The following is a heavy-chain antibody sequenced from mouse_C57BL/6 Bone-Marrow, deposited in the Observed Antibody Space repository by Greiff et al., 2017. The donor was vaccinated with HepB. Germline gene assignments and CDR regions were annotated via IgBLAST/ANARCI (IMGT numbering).Heavy chain of an antibody. CDR3: ARCPTHGYYLDY. CDR1: GYTFTTYP. V-gene: IGHV1-47*01. D-gene: IGHD2-10*01. CDR2: FYPYNDDT. Sequence: VQLQESGAELVKPGASVKMSCKASGYTFTTYPIEWMKQKHGKSLEWIGNFYPYNDDTKYNEKFKGKATLTVEKSSSTVYLDLGRLTSVDSAVYYCARCPTHGYYLDYWGQGTTLTVSS. J-gene: IGHJ2*01.